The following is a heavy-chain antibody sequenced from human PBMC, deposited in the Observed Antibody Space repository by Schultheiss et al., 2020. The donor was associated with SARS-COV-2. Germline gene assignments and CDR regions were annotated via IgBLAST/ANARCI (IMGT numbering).Heavy chain of an antibody. CDR2: ISYDGSDQ. D-gene: IGHD2-21*02. V-gene: IGHV3-30*03. CDR3: ARDSTYCSGDCSFDY. J-gene: IGHJ4*02. Sequence: GGSLRLSCAASGFTFSRYGRNWVCQAPGRGLEWVAVISYDGSDQYYADSVGGRFTISRDNSKNTLYLQMNSLRAEDTAIYYCARDSTYCSGDCSFDYWGQGTLVTVSS. CDR1: GFTFSRYG.